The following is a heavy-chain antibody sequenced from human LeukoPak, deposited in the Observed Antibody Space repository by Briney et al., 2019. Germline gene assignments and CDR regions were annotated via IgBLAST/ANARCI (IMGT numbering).Heavy chain of an antibody. J-gene: IGHJ4*02. CDR3: ERGSGQAPYYSDSSGYDY. D-gene: IGHD3-22*01. CDR2: LYSSGST. Sequence: GGSLRLSCAASGFSVNYNYMSWLRQAPEKGLEWFSVLYSSGSTYYADSVKGRFSISRDNSKNTLYLQMNSLKTEDTAVYYCERGSGQAPYYSDSSGYDYWGQGTLVTVSS. V-gene: IGHV3-66*02. CDR1: GFSVNYNY.